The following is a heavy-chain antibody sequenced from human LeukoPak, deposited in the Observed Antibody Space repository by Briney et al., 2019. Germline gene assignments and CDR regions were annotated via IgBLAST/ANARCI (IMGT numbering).Heavy chain of an antibody. CDR1: GGSISSGGYS. J-gene: IGHJ6*02. CDR3: ARGLPSHYYGMDV. CDR2: IYHSGST. Sequence: SETLSLTCAVSGGSISSGGYSWSWIRQPPGKGLEWIGYIYHSGSTYYNPSLKSRVTISVDRSKNQFSLKLSSVTAADTAVYYCARGLPSHYYGMDVWGQGTTVTVSS. V-gene: IGHV4-30-2*01.